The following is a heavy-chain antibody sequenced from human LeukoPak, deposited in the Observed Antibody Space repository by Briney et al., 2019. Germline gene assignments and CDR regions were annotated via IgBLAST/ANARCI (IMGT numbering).Heavy chain of an antibody. CDR3: AKDSSSSNYYYGLDV. CDR2: ISGSGGST. D-gene: IGHD6-6*01. CDR1: GFTFSSYA. Sequence: GGSLRLSCAASGFTFSSYAMSWVRQAPGKGLEWVSAISGSGGSTYYADSVKGRFTISRDNSKNTLYLQMNSLRAEDTAVYYCAKDSSSSNYYYGLDVWGQGTTVTVSS. V-gene: IGHV3-23*01. J-gene: IGHJ6*02.